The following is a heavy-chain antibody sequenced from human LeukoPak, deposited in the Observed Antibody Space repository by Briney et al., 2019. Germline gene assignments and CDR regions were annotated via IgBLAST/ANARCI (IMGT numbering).Heavy chain of an antibody. CDR1: GFTFSSYW. Sequence: GGSLRLSCAASGFTFSSYWMHWVRQAPGKGLVWVSRINSDGSSTSYADSVKGRFTISRDNAKNTLYLQMNSLRAEDTAVYYCAGWRWLQSREYYFDYWGQGTLVTVSS. D-gene: IGHD5-12*01. CDR3: AGWRWLQSREYYFDY. J-gene: IGHJ4*02. V-gene: IGHV3-74*01. CDR2: INSDGSST.